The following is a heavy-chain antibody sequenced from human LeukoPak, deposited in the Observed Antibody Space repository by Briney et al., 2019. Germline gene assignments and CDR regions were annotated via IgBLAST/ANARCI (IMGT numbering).Heavy chain of an antibody. Sequence: SVKFSCKAPEDTITSYAISWVRQATGQALEWIGGIIPIFGKANYAQKFQGRVTITTDESTSTAYMELSSLRSEDTGVYDCARVRSAYCSSTSCPFDYWGQGTLVTVSS. J-gene: IGHJ4*02. CDR3: ARVRSAYCSSTSCPFDY. CDR2: IIPIFGKA. D-gene: IGHD2-2*01. CDR1: EDTITSYA. V-gene: IGHV1-69*05.